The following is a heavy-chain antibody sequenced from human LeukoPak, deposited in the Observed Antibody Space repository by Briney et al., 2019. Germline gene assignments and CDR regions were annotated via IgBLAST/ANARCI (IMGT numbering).Heavy chain of an antibody. V-gene: IGHV3-7*01. CDR3: ARDGPDYGDFNWLAP. Sequence: GGSLRLSCTASGFTFSRYCMSWVRQAPGKGLEWLATIKQDGNEKFYVDSVKGRFTISRDNAKNSLYLQMSSLRAEDTAIYYCARDGPDYGDFNWLAPWGQGTLVTVSS. D-gene: IGHD4-17*01. J-gene: IGHJ5*02. CDR2: IKQDGNEK. CDR1: GFTFSRYC.